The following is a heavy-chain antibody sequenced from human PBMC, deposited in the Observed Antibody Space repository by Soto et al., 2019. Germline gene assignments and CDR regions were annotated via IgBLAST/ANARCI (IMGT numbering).Heavy chain of an antibody. V-gene: IGHV1-69*13. D-gene: IGHD3-22*01. J-gene: IGHJ5*02. CDR3: ARDQRSDYYDSSGFNWFDP. CDR1: GGTFSSYA. CDR2: IIPIFGTA. Sequence: SVKVSCKASGGTFSSYAISWVRQAPGQGLEWMGGIIPIFGTANYAQKFQGRVTITADESTSTAYMELSSLRSEDTAVYYCARDQRSDYYDSSGFNWFDPWGQGTRVTVSS.